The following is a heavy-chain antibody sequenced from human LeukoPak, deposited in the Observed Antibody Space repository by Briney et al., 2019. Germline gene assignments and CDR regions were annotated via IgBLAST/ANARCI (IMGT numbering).Heavy chain of an antibody. CDR1: AASISSSSHH. V-gene: IGHV4-39*01. Sequence: MPSETLSLTCTISAASISSSSHHWGWIRQSPGKGLEWIGSIYYGQTIYYNPSLNSRVTISVDTSKNQFSLKLNSVTAADTAVYYCARHYGPWGQGTLVTVSS. CDR2: IYYGQTI. D-gene: IGHD3-10*01. J-gene: IGHJ5*02. CDR3: ARHYGP.